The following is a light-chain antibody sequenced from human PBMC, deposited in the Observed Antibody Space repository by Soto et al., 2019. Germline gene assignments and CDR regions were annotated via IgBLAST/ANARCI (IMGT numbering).Light chain of an antibody. CDR2: GTS. J-gene: IGLJ3*02. Sequence: QSVLIQPPSASGTPGQRVTIPCSGSTSSIGTNAVNWYYQVPGAAPRLLIFGTSQRPSGVPDRFSGSKSGTSASLASSGLQSEDEADYYGAAWADNLPGWVFSGGTKRTVL. V-gene: IGLV1-44*01. CDR3: AAWADNLPGWV. CDR1: TSSIGTNA.